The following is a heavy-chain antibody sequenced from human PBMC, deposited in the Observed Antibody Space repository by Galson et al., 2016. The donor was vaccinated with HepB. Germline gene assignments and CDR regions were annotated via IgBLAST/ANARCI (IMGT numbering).Heavy chain of an antibody. CDR2: ISRSSRHI. D-gene: IGHD6-13*01. J-gene: IGHJ6*02. CDR3: ARDREGTSWFSRDYDHYGMDV. Sequence: SLRLSCAASGFTFSSYNMNWVRQAPGKGLEWVSSISRSSRHIYYADSVKGRFTISRDNAKNSLYLQMNSLRVEDTAVYFWARDREGTSWFSRDYDHYGMDVWGQGTTVTVSS. CDR1: GFTFSSYN. V-gene: IGHV3-21*01.